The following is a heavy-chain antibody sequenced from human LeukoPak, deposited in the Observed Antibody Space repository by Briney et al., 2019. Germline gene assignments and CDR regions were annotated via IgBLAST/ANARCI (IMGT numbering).Heavy chain of an antibody. D-gene: IGHD5-18*01. Sequence: GGSLRLSCAVSGFTFSSYAMSWVRQAPGKGLEWVSAISGSGGSTYYADSVKGRFTISRDNSKNTLYLQMNSLRAEDTAVYYCARGEQWIQLWLRESKKFDYWGQGTLVTVSS. J-gene: IGHJ4*02. V-gene: IGHV3-23*01. CDR1: GFTFSSYA. CDR2: ISGSGGST. CDR3: ARGEQWIQLWLRESKKFDY.